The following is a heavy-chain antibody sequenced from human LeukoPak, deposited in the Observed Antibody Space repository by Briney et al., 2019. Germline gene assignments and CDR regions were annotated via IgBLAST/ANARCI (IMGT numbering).Heavy chain of an antibody. V-gene: IGHV1-2*02. D-gene: IGHD2-21*01. CDR1: GYTFSAYY. CDR3: ARGGGTYHVDY. J-gene: IGHJ4*02. Sequence: ASVKVSCKASGYTFSAYYMHWVRQAPGEGLEWMGWINPNSGGTKYAQKFQGRVTMTRDTSISTVYMELSSLRSDDTAVYYCARGGGTYHVDYWSQGTLVTVSS. CDR2: INPNSGGT.